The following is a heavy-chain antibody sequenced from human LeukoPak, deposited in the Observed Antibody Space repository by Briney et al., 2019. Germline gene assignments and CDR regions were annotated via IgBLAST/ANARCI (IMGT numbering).Heavy chain of an antibody. D-gene: IGHD1-26*01. V-gene: IGHV3-66*01. CDR3: AREAEIVGATYFDY. Sequence: PGGCQRLSRAASVYTVSRNYRRWVSQAPGRGLECVSVINSGGSTYSADSVKGRFTISRDNSKNTLYLQMNSLRAEDTAVYYCAREAEIVGATYFDYWGQGTLVTVSS. J-gene: IGHJ4*02. CDR2: INSGGST. CDR1: VYTVSRNY.